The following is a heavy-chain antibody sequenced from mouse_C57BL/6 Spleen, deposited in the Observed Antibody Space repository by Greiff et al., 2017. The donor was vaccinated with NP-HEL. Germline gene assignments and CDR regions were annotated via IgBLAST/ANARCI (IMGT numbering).Heavy chain of an antibody. D-gene: IGHD4-1*01. V-gene: IGHV1-26*01. CDR3: ARRGKLGFDY. J-gene: IGHJ2*01. CDR2: INPNNGGT. CDR1: GYTFTDYY. Sequence: VQLQQSGPELVKPGASVKISCKASGYTFTDYYMNWVKQSHGKSLEWIGDINPNNGGTSYNQKFKGKATLTVDKSSSTAYMELRSLTSEDSAVYYCARRGKLGFDYWGQGTTLTVSS.